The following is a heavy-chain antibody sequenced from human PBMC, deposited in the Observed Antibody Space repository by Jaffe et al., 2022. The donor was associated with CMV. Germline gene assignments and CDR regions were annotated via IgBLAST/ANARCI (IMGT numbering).Heavy chain of an antibody. CDR3: ARDQVAALGYYYYGMDV. V-gene: IGHV4-31*03. CDR1: GGSISSGGYY. D-gene: IGHD3-16*01. J-gene: IGHJ6*02. CDR2: IYYSGST. Sequence: QVQLQESGPGLVKPSQTLSLTCTVSGGSISSGGYYWSWIRQHPGKGLEWIGYIYYSGSTYYNPSLKSRVTISVDTSKNQFSLKLSSVTAADTAVYYCARDQVAALGYYYYGMDVWGQGTTVTVSS.